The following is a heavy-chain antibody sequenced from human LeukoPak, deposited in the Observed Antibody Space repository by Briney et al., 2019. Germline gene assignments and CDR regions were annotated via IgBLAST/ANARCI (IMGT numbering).Heavy chain of an antibody. D-gene: IGHD6-19*01. CDR2: IYYSGST. CDR1: GGSIRSYY. J-gene: IGHJ4*02. Sequence: PSETLSLTCTVSGGSIRSYYWTWIRQAPGKGLEWIGYIYYSGSTNYNPSLKSRVTISVDTSKNQFSLKLSSVTAADTAVYYCARDSYSSGSYYFDYWGQGTLVTVSS. V-gene: IGHV4-59*01. CDR3: ARDSYSSGSYYFDY.